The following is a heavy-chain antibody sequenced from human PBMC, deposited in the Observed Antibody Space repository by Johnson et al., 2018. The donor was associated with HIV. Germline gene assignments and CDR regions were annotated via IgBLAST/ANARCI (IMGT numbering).Heavy chain of an antibody. D-gene: IGHD5-18*01. J-gene: IGHJ3*02. CDR3: AKDRLAMGILDI. Sequence: EVQLVESGGGLVQPGGSLRLSCAASGFTFSSYWMSWVRQAPGKGLEWVANIKQDGSEKYYVDSVKGRFTISRDNSKNMLYLQVNSLRAEDTAIYYCAKDRLAMGILDIWGQGTVVIVSS. CDR2: IKQDGSEK. V-gene: IGHV3-7*04. CDR1: GFTFSSYW.